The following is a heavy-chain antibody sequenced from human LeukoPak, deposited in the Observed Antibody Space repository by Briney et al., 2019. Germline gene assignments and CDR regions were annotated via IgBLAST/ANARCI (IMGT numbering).Heavy chain of an antibody. V-gene: IGHV4-39*01. CDR3: ATVYDSSATDAFDI. D-gene: IGHD3-22*01. Sequence: SETLSLTCTVSGGSISSSSYYWGWIRQPPGKGLEWIGSIYHSGSTYYNPSLKSRVTISVDTSKNQFSLKLSSVTAADTAVYYCATVYDSSATDAFDIWGQGTMVTVSS. J-gene: IGHJ3*02. CDR2: IYHSGST. CDR1: GGSISSSSYY.